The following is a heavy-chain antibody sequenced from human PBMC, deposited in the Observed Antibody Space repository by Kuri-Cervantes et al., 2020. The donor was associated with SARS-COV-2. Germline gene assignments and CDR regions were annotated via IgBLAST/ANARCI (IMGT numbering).Heavy chain of an antibody. J-gene: IGHJ5*02. D-gene: IGHD6-19*01. V-gene: IGHV4-34*01. CDR2: INHSGNT. Sequence: GSLRLSCAVYGGSFSDYYWSWVRQPPGKGLEWIGEINHSGNTNYDPSLKSRVTISIDTSKNQFSLNLSSVTAADTAVYFCARHSSAQRGWFDPWGQGTLVTVSS. CDR1: GGSFSDYY. CDR3: ARHSSAQRGWFDP.